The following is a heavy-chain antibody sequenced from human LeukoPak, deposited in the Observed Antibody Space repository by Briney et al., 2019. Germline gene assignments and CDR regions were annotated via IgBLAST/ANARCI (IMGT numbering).Heavy chain of an antibody. CDR2: MNPKSGDT. CDR3: ARGVLGYYYYYTDL. J-gene: IGHJ6*03. CDR1: RSTFKTYD. D-gene: IGHD2-8*02. V-gene: IGHV1-8*01. Sequence: ASVRVSCKASRSTFKTYDIIWVRQASGQGLEWMGWMNPKSGDTVCAETFQARVTMTRNISMNTAYMELSNLKSEDTAIYYCARGVLGYYYYYTDLWGEGTTVTVSS.